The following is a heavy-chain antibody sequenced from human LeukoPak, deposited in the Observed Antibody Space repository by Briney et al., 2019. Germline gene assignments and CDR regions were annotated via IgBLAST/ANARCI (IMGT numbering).Heavy chain of an antibody. CDR2: INPNSGGT. V-gene: IGHV1-2*06. CDR1: GYTFTGYY. D-gene: IGHD5-18*01. CDR3: ARDDGGYSPLVG. J-gene: IGHJ4*02. Sequence: ASVEVSCKASGYTFTGYYMHWVRQAPGQGLEWMGRINPNSGGTNYAQKFQGRVTMTRDTSISTAYMELSRLRSDDTAVYYCARDDGGYSPLVGWGQGTLVTVSS.